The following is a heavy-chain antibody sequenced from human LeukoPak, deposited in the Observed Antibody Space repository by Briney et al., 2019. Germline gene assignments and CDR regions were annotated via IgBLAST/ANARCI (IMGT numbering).Heavy chain of an antibody. CDR2: IYYSGST. J-gene: IGHJ5*02. D-gene: IGHD6-19*01. V-gene: IGHV4-39*07. Sequence: SETLSLTCTVSGGSISSSSYYWGWTRQPPGKGLEWIGSIYYSGSTYYNPSLKSRVTISVDTSKNQFSLKLSSVTAADTAVCYCAAEVPYSSGWYWFDPWGQGTLVTVSS. CDR3: AAEVPYSSGWYWFDP. CDR1: GGSISSSSYY.